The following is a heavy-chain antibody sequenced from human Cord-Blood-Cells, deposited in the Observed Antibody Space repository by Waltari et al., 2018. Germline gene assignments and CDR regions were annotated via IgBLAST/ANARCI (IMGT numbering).Heavy chain of an antibody. V-gene: IGHV4-59*11. CDR2: IYYSGST. CDR1: GGSISSHY. Sequence: QVQLQESGPGLVKPSETLSLTCTVSGGSISSHYWSWIRPPPGKGREWIGYIYYSGSTDYNPARRSRVTISVETSKNQFSVKLGSVTAADTAVYYCARGRECSSSWYYFDYWGQGTLVTVSS. CDR3: ARGRECSSSWYYFDY. J-gene: IGHJ4*02. D-gene: IGHD6-13*01.